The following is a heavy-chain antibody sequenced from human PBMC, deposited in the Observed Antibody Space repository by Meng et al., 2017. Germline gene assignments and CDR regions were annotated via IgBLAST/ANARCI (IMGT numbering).Heavy chain of an antibody. J-gene: IGHJ6*02. V-gene: IGHV4-34*01. CDR1: GGSFSGYY. CDR3: ARGLLLWFGELFAYYYGMDV. CDR2: INHSGST. Sequence: SETLSLTCAVYGGSFSGYYWSWIRQPPGKGLEWIGEINHSGSTNYNPSLKSRATISVDTSKNQFSLKLSSVTAADTAVYYCARGLLLWFGELFAYYYGMDVWGQGTTVTVSS. D-gene: IGHD3-10*01.